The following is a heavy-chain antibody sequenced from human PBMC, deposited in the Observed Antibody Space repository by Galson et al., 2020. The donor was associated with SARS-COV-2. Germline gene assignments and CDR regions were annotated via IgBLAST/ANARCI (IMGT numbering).Heavy chain of an antibody. D-gene: IGHD3-9*01. J-gene: IGHJ4*02. Sequence: AGGSLRLSCAASGLTFSSYAMHWVRQAHGKGLEWVAAISSAGSNKYYADSVKARFTISRDNSKNTLYLQMNSLRAEDTAVYYCARALGLVIIPIDCGGQGTLVTVSS. V-gene: IGHV3-30*04. CDR3: ARALGLVIIPIDC. CDR1: GLTFSSYA. CDR2: ISSAGSNK.